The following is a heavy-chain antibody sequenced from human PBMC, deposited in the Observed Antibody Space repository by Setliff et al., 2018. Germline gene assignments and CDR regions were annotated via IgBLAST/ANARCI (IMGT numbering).Heavy chain of an antibody. V-gene: IGHV4-39*07. Sequence: PSETLSLTCTVSGASISGNSYYWAWIRQPPGKGLEWIASTYYGGNTYYNPSLKSRVTMSVDTSKGQFSLKLTSVTAADTAVYYCARAPRYFDSTGSYFDFWGQGTLVTVSS. D-gene: IGHD3-22*01. CDR3: ARAPRYFDSTGSYFDF. CDR2: TYYGGNT. J-gene: IGHJ4*02. CDR1: GASISGNSYY.